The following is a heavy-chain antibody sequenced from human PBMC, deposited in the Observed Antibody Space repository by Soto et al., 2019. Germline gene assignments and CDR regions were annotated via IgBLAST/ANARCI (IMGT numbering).Heavy chain of an antibody. V-gene: IGHV3-7*01. CDR2: IKPDESEK. J-gene: IGHJ5*02. D-gene: IGHD4-4*01. CDR3: VRGGSNYAS. CDR1: EFTFSDSW. Sequence: EVQLVESGGGLVQPGGSLRLSCTASEFTFSDSWMTWVRQAPGKGLEWVARIKPDESEKKYADSVKGRFSISRDNAKNSMYLQMDSLRGEDTAVYYCVRGGSNYASWGQGTLVTVSS.